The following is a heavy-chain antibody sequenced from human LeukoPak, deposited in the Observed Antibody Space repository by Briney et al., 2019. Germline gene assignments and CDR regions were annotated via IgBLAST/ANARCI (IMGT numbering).Heavy chain of an antibody. J-gene: IGHJ4*02. CDR3: ARWTTVVTRGFDY. CDR1: GGSVSSGSYY. D-gene: IGHD4-23*01. V-gene: IGHV4-61*01. CDR2: IYYSGST. Sequence: SETLSLTCTVSGGSVSSGSYYWSWIRQPPGKGLEWIGFIYYSGSTCYNPSLKSRVTISVDTSKNQFSLKLSSVTAADTAVYYCARWTTVVTRGFDYWGQGTLVTVSS.